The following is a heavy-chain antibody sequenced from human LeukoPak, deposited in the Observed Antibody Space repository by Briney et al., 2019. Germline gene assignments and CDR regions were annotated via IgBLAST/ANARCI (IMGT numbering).Heavy chain of an antibody. CDR1: GFTFSNYA. Sequence: PGGSLRLSCAASGFTFSNYAMHWVRQAPGKGLVWVSRIKSDGSNTNYADSVKGRFTISRDNAKNTLHLRMNSLRAEDTAVYYCARDLYYYDSSPPFDYWGQGTLVTVSS. CDR3: ARDLYYYDSSPPFDY. J-gene: IGHJ4*02. D-gene: IGHD3-22*01. CDR2: IKSDGSNT. V-gene: IGHV3-74*01.